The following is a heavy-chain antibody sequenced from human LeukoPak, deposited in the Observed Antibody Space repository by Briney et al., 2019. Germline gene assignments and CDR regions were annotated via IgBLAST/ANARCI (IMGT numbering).Heavy chain of an antibody. V-gene: IGHV4-59*12. D-gene: IGHD5-18*01. Sequence: SETLSLTCAVYGGSFSGYYWSWIRQPPGKGLEWIGYIYYSGSTNYNPSLKSRVTISVDKSKNQFSLKLSSVTAADTAVYYCARAWDTAMAFGGQGIMVTVSS. CDR3: ARAWDTAMAF. J-gene: IGHJ4*02. CDR1: GGSFSGYY. CDR2: IYYSGST.